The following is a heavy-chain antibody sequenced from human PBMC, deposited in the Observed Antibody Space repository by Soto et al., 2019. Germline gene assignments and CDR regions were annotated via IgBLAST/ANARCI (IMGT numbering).Heavy chain of an antibody. V-gene: IGHV1-69*13. CDR2: IIPIFGTA. J-gene: IGHJ5*02. CDR1: GDTFSSYA. CDR3: ARDIPPYNWFDP. Sequence: AASVKVSCKASGDTFSSYAISWVRQAPGQGLEWMGGIIPIFGTANYAQKFQGRVTITADESTSTAYMELSSLRSEDTAVYYCARDIPPYNWFDPWGQGTLVTSPQ.